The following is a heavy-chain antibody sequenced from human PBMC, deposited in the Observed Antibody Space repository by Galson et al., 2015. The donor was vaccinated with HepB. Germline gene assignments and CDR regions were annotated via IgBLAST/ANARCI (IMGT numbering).Heavy chain of an antibody. V-gene: IGHV3-30*02. D-gene: IGHD5-12*01. CDR3: AKRRRGYSGYDWGAAFDV. Sequence: SLRLSCAASGFPFSNYAMYWVRQAPGKGLEWVASIRYDGTNKDYVASVKGRFTISRDNSKNTLFLQMNSLRAEDTAVYHCAKRRRGYSGYDWGAAFDVWGQGTMVTVSS. J-gene: IGHJ3*01. CDR1: GFPFSNYA. CDR2: IRYDGTNK.